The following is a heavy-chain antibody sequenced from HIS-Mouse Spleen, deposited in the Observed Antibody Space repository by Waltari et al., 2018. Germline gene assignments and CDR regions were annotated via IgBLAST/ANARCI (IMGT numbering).Heavy chain of an antibody. CDR2: IYYSGST. V-gene: IGHV4-39*07. CDR3: AREIPYSSSWYDWYFDL. J-gene: IGHJ2*01. D-gene: IGHD6-13*01. Sequence: QLQLQESGPGLVKPSETLSLTCTVSGGSISSSSYYWGWIRPPPGKGLQWIGSIYYSGSTKYIPSLKSRVTIPVDTSKTQFSLQLISVTAADTAVYYCAREIPYSSSWYDWYFDLWGRGTLVTVSS. CDR1: GGSISSSSYY.